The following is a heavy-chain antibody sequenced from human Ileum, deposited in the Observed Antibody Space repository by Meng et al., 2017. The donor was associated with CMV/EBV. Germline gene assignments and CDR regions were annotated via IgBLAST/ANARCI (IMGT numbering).Heavy chain of an antibody. CDR2: ILPGDSDT. CDR3: AISSGEAFDY. J-gene: IGHJ4*02. CDR1: AYTSTNYW. D-gene: IGHD7-27*01. V-gene: IGHV5-51*01. Sequence: GESLTHYCNTSAYTSTNYWTGLVRQMPRKALEWMGIILPGDSDTRDSPSLQGQVTISADKSISTAYLQWSSLKASDTAMYYCAISSGEAFDYWGQGTLVTVSS.